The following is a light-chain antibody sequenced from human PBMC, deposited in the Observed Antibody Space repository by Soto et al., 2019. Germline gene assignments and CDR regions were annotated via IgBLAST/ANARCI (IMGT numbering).Light chain of an antibody. CDR3: QKTYNTPIT. V-gene: IGKV1-39*01. Sequence: DIQMTQSPSSLSASVGDRVTITCRASQSISSYFNWYQQKPGKAPKLLIYAASSLQSGVPSRFSGSGTGTDFTLTITSLQPEDFATYYCQKTYNTPITFGQGTRLEIK. CDR1: QSISSY. CDR2: AAS. J-gene: IGKJ5*01.